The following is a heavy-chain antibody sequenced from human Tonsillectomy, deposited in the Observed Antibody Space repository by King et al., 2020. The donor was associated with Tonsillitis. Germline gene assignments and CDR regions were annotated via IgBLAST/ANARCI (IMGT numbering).Heavy chain of an antibody. CDR2: IFSDDTK. D-gene: IGHD3/OR15-3a*01. V-gene: IGHV2-26*01. CDR1: GFSLSDARMG. J-gene: IGHJ4*02. Sequence: VTLKESGPVLVKPPETLTLTCTVSGFSLSDARMGVAWIRQPPGKALEWLAHIFSDDTKFYRPSLRNRLTISQGTSSSQVVLTLTNVDPVDTATYFCSRIRGLGLFDYWGQGTPVTVSS. CDR3: SRIRGLGLFDY.